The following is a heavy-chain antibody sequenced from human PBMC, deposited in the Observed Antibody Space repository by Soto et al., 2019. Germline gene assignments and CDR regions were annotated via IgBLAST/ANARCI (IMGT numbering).Heavy chain of an antibody. J-gene: IGHJ4*02. V-gene: IGHV3-33*01. CDR2: IWHDGSSK. CDR3: TRDISSRYFDS. D-gene: IGHD6-13*01. CDR1: GLTFRNYG. Sequence: QVQMVESGGGVVQPGGSLTLSCATSGLTFRNYGMHWVRHTPGRGLEWVALIWHDGSSKYYADSVKGRFTISRDNSKNTLHLQMNSLRVEDTAMYYCTRDISSRYFDSWGQGALVTVSS.